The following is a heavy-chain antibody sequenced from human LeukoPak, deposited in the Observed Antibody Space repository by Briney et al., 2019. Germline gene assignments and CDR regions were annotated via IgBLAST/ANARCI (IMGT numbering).Heavy chain of an antibody. CDR2: INPSGGST. D-gene: IGHD6-6*01. J-gene: IGHJ3*02. V-gene: IGHV1-46*01. CDR3: ARVRSIAAPWDAFDI. Sequence: GASVKVSCTASGYTFTSYYMHWVRQAPGQGLEWMGIINPSGGSTSYAQKFQGRVTMTRDMSTSTVYMELSSLRSEDTAVYYCARVRSIAAPWDAFDIWGQGTMVTVSS. CDR1: GYTFTSYY.